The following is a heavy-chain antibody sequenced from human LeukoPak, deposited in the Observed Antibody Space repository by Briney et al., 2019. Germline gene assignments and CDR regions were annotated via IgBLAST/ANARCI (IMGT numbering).Heavy chain of an antibody. CDR1: GFIFRDFS. V-gene: IGHV3-7*01. CDR2: MNEYGSEI. D-gene: IGHD2-2*01. J-gene: IGHJ4*02. Sequence: PGGSLRLSCSVSGFIFRDFSMSWVRQAPGKGLEWVAKMNEYGSEIFYVDSVKGRFTISRDNGKNSLYLQMNRLRAGDTAVYYCARPRGCGSSRCNNFDYWGQGTLVTVSS. CDR3: ARPRGCGSSRCNNFDY.